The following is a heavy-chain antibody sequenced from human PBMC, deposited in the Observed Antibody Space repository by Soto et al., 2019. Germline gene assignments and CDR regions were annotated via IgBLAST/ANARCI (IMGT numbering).Heavy chain of an antibody. CDR1: GGSISSYY. CDR3: ARGSHRDYYGFWSGYHYQNWFDP. Sequence: PSETLSLTCTVSGGSISSYYWSWIRQTPGKGLEWIGYIYYSGSTNYNPSLKSRVTISVDTSKNQFSLKLSSVTAADTAVYYCARGSHRDYYGFWSGYHYQNWFDPWGQGTLVTVSS. CDR2: IYYSGST. V-gene: IGHV4-59*01. D-gene: IGHD3-3*01. J-gene: IGHJ5*02.